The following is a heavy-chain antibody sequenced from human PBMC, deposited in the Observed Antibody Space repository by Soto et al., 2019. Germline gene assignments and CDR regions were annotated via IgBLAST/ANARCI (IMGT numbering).Heavy chain of an antibody. J-gene: IGHJ5*02. CDR2: SIPIFRTP. CDR1: GGSVTTFT. CDR3: AMGAVVPAYPNWLDT. D-gene: IGHD2-15*01. V-gene: IGHV1-69*12. Sequence: VQLVQSGAEVPKPGSSVKVSCKASGGSVTTFTISWLRQAPGLGTDWMGASIPIFRTPKFAHNFQGRVTIPADESTNTAYMELSGLTSDDTAVYFCAMGAVVPAYPNWLDTWGQGTHVTVSS.